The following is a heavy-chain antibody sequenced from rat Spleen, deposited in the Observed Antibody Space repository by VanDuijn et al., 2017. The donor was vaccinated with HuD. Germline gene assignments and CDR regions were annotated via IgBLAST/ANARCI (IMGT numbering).Heavy chain of an antibody. Sequence: EVQLVESGGGLVQPGRSLKVSCTASGFTFSTFPMVWVRQAPKKGLEWVATITSGGSNTYYPDSVKGRFTISRDNAKSTLYLQMDSLRSEDTATYYCAKNIYSSSYIYYFDYWGQGVMVTVSS. CDR1: GFTFSTFP. V-gene: IGHV5-29*01. D-gene: IGHD1-2*01. CDR3: AKNIYSSSYIYYFDY. CDR2: ITSGGSNT. J-gene: IGHJ2*01.